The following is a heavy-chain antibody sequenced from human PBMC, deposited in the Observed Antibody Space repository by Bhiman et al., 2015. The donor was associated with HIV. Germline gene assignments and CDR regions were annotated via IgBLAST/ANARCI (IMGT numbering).Heavy chain of an antibody. V-gene: IGHV3-9*01. CDR2: ISWNSGSL. CDR1: GFTFDDYA. D-gene: IGHD3-10*01. CDR3: AKAMGDYDSGRGGVWRAFDV. J-gene: IGHJ3*01. Sequence: EVQLVESGGGLVQPGRSLRLSCAASGFTFDDYAMHWVRQAPGKGLEWVSGISWNSGSLGYADSVKGRFTISRDSAKNSLYLEMNSLRVEDTALYYCAKAMGDYDSGRGGVWRAFDVWGQGTVVTVSS.